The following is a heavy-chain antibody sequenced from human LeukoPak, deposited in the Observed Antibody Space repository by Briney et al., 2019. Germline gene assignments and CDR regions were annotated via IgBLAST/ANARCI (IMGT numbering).Heavy chain of an antibody. Sequence: SETLSLTCTVSGGSISSYYWSWIRQPAGKGLEWIGRIYTSGSTNYNPSLKSRVTISVDTSKNQFSLKLSSVTAADTAVYYCARGGSSRPYYYYYYMDVWGKGTTVTVSS. J-gene: IGHJ6*03. CDR2: IYTSGST. CDR3: ARGGSSRPYYYYYYMDV. V-gene: IGHV4-4*07. CDR1: GGSISSYY. D-gene: IGHD6-6*01.